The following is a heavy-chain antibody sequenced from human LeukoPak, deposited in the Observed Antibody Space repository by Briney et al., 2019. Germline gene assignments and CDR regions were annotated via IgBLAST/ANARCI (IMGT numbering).Heavy chain of an antibody. Sequence: GGSLRLSCAASGFTFSSYSMNWVRQAPGKRLEWVSSISSSSSYIYYADSVKGRFTISRDNAKNSLYLQMNSLRAEDTAVYYCARDHSGWFDYWGQGTLVAVSS. CDR2: ISSSSSYI. J-gene: IGHJ4*02. V-gene: IGHV3-21*01. CDR1: GFTFSSYS. D-gene: IGHD6-19*01. CDR3: ARDHSGWFDY.